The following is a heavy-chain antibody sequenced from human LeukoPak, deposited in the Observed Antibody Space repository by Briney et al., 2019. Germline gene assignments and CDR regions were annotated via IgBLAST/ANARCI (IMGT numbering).Heavy chain of an antibody. D-gene: IGHD3-22*01. CDR2: ISAYNGNT. CDR3: ARVKFTMIVVVTLPVDY. Sequence: GASVKVSCKASGYTFTSYGISWVRQAPGQGLEWMGWISAYNGNTNYAQKLQGRVTMTTDTSTSTAYMELRSLRSDDTAVYYCARVKFTMIVVVTLPVDYWGQGTLVTVSS. CDR1: GYTFTSYG. J-gene: IGHJ4*02. V-gene: IGHV1-18*01.